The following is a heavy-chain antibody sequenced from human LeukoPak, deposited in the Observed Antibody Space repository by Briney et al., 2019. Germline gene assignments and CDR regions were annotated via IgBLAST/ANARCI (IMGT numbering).Heavy chain of an antibody. CDR3: ARARYYFDY. J-gene: IGHJ4*02. CDR2: IRYDGSNK. CDR1: GFTFSSYG. V-gene: IGHV3-30*02. D-gene: IGHD6-6*01. Sequence: GGSLRLSCAASGFTFSSYGMHWVRQAPGKGLEWVAFIRYDGSNKYYADSVKGRFTISRDNSKNTLYLQMNSLRAEDTAVYYCARARYYFDYWGQGTLVTVSS.